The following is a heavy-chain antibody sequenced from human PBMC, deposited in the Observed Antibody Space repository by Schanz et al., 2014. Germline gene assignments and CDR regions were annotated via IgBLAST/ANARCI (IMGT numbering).Heavy chain of an antibody. CDR3: VREENYPSFLGYYYYMDV. V-gene: IGHV3-30-3*01. D-gene: IGHD3-10*01. CDR2: LSSDESRK. J-gene: IGHJ6*03. Sequence: QVQLVESGGGVVQPGGSLRLSCAASGFTFDPYAMHWLRQSPGKGLEWVAVLSSDESRKFYADSEKGRFTISRDNSKSMLFLEMSSLRVEDTAVYYCVREENYPSFLGYYYYMDVWGKGTSVTVSS. CDR1: GFTFDPYA.